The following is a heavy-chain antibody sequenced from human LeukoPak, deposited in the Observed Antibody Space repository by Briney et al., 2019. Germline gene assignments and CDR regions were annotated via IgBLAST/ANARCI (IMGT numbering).Heavy chain of an antibody. CDR3: ARGMRRAFLGAYYGSGKGNWFDP. CDR1: GGSFSGYY. Sequence: PSETLSLTCAVYGGSFSGYYWSWIRQPPGKGLEWIGEINHSGSTNYNPSLKSRVTISVDTPKNQFSLKLSSVTAADTAVYYCARGMRRAFLGAYYGSGKGNWFDPWGQGTLVTVSS. V-gene: IGHV4-34*01. J-gene: IGHJ5*02. CDR2: INHSGST. D-gene: IGHD3-10*01.